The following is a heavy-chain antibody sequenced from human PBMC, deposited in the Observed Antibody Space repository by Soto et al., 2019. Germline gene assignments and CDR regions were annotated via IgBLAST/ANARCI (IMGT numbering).Heavy chain of an antibody. V-gene: IGHV1-69*01. CDR1: GGTFYTYA. J-gene: IGHJ4*02. CDR3: ARDVSVMTSVFGF. CDR2: ITPMIGTT. D-gene: IGHD3-10*01. Sequence: QVHLVQSGAEVKRPGSSVRVSCRASGGTFYTYAFTWVRQAPGQGLEWMGGITPMIGTTKYEQNFHGRGTFSADESASTAYMELSNLRSDDTAVSYCARDVSVMTSVFGFWGQGTLITVSS.